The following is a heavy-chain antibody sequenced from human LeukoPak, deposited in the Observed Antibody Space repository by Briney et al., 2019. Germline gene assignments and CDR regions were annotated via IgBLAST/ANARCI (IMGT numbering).Heavy chain of an antibody. CDR1: GGSISSYY. CDR3: ARDGYYYDSSGAFDI. D-gene: IGHD3-22*01. V-gene: IGHV4-59*01. CDR2: IYYSGST. Sequence: SETLSLTCTVSGGSISSYYWSWIRRPPGKGLEWIGYIYYSGSTNYNPSLKSRVTISVDTSKNQFSLKLSSVTAADTAVYYCARDGYYYDSSGAFDIWGQGAMVTVSS. J-gene: IGHJ3*02.